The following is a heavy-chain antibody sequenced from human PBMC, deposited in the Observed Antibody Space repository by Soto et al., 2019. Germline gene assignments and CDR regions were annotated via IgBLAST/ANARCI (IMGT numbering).Heavy chain of an antibody. D-gene: IGHD1-26*01. CDR3: AREDILGTRSFDY. Sequence: GWSLRLSCAASGFTFSSYAMHWVRQAPGKGLEWVAVISYDGSNKYYADSVKGRFTISRDNSKNTLYLQMNSLRAEDTAVYYCAREDILGTRSFDYWGQGALVTVSS. V-gene: IGHV3-30-3*01. CDR2: ISYDGSNK. CDR1: GFTFSSYA. J-gene: IGHJ4*02.